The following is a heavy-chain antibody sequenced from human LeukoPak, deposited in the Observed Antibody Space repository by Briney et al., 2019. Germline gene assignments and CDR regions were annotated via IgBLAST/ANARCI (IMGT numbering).Heavy chain of an antibody. V-gene: IGHV3-23*01. CDR1: GFTFSDYV. J-gene: IGHJ4*02. CDR3: AKSGLSISAARQLDY. D-gene: IGHD6-13*01. Sequence: GGSLRLSCAASGFTFSDYVMTWVRQAPGKGLDWVSAIDDTGSHTDYADSVKGRFTISRDNSKNTLYLQMNGLRAEDTAIYYCAKSGLSISAARQLDYWGQGTLVTVSS. CDR2: IDDTGSHT.